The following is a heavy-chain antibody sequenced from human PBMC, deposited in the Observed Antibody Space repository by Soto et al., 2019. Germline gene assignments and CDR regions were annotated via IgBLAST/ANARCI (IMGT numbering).Heavy chain of an antibody. CDR3: ARPTAPYSSGWWVADYYYYGMDV. CDR1: GYTFTSYA. D-gene: IGHD6-19*01. V-gene: IGHV1-3*01. J-gene: IGHJ6*02. CDR2: INAGNGNT. Sequence: GASVKVSCKASGYTFTSYAMHCVRQAPGQRLEWMGWINAGNGNTKYSQKFQGRVTITRDTSASTAYMELSSLRSEDTAVYYCARPTAPYSSGWWVADYYYYGMDVWGQGTTVTVSS.